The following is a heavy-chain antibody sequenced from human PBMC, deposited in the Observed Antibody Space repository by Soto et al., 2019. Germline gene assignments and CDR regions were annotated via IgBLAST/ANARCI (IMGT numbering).Heavy chain of an antibody. V-gene: IGHV1-2*04. D-gene: IGHD6-13*01. CDR1: EYTFTAYY. CDR3: APAVGRDGSSWYRGGYDS. CDR2: INPDTGGT. J-gene: IGHJ4*02. Sequence: VRLLQSGAEVQKSGASVRVSCKASEYTFTAYYIHWVRQAPGQGLEWMGWINPDTGGTDYAQKFQDCITMTRDTSITTAYLELTSLKINDTAMYYCAPAVGRDGSSWYRGGYDSWGQGTLVTVSS.